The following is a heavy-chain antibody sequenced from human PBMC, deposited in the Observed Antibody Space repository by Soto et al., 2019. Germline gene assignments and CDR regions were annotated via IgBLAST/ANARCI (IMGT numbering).Heavy chain of an antibody. CDR2: IYPADSDT. CDR3: ARHEYSSSSGSYYFDY. V-gene: IGHV5-51*01. J-gene: IGHJ4*02. Sequence: ESLKISCKGSGYSFTSYWIGWVRQMPGKGLEWMGIIYPADSDTRYSPSFQGQVTISADKSISTAYLQWSSLKASDTAMYYCARHEYSSSSGSYYFDYWGQGTLVTVSS. CDR1: GYSFTSYW. D-gene: IGHD6-6*01.